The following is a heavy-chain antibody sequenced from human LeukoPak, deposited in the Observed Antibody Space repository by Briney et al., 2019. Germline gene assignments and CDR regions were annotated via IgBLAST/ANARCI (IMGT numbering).Heavy chain of an antibody. D-gene: IGHD1-20*01. CDR2: ISSTVITT. Sequence: GGSLRLSCAASGFTFSDYYMGWIRQAPGKGLEWVSYISSTVITTYYADSVKGRFTISRDNAKNSLYLQMNSWRAEDTAVYYCVRSVYNWNDVDYWGQGTLVTVSS. CDR3: VRSVYNWNDVDY. CDR1: GFTFSDYY. V-gene: IGHV3-11*01. J-gene: IGHJ4*02.